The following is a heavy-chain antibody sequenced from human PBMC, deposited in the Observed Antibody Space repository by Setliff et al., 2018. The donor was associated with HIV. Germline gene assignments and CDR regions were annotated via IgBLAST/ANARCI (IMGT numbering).Heavy chain of an antibody. V-gene: IGHV7-4-1*02. D-gene: IGHD2-2*01. J-gene: IGHJ5*02. CDR1: EYTFTTYN. CDR3: ARASRYCSRTSCHGDWFDP. CDR2: INTNTGSP. Sequence: ASVKVSCKASEYTFTTYNITWVRQAPGQGLEWMGCINTNTGSPTYAQGFTGRFVFSLDTSVSTAYLQISSLKAEDTAVYYCARASRYCSRTSCHGDWFDPWGQGTLVTVSS.